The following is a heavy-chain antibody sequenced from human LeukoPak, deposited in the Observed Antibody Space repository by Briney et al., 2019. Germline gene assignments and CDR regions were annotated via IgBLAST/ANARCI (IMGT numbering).Heavy chain of an antibody. D-gene: IGHD5-18*01. Sequence: SETLSLTCTVSXGSISSNNYYWGWVRQPPGKGLEWIGSVSYSGSTYYNPSLRSRVTISVDTSKNQFSLKLSSVTAADTAVYYCARSVGTYGYPDYWGQGTLVTVSS. CDR3: ARSVGTYGYPDY. V-gene: IGHV4-39*07. CDR1: XGSISSNNYY. CDR2: VSYSGST. J-gene: IGHJ4*02.